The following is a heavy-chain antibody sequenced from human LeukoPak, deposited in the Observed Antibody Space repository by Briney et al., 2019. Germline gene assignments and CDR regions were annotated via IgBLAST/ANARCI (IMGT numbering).Heavy chain of an antibody. D-gene: IGHD3-22*01. CDR3: AKEPNCYDSSGYMDY. CDR1: GFTFSSYG. V-gene: IGHV3-30*18. CDR2: ISYDGSNE. Sequence: GGSLRPSCAASGFTFSSYGMHWVRQAPGKGLEWVAVISYDGSNEYYADSVKGRFTISRDNSKNTLYLQMNSLRAEDTAVYYCAKEPNCYDSSGYMDYWGQGTLVTVSS. J-gene: IGHJ4*02.